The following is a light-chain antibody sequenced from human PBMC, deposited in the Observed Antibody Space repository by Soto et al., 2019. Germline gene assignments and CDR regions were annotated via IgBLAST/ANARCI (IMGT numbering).Light chain of an antibody. CDR3: QQFAHLPT. CDR2: DAS. CDR1: QDITKS. V-gene: IGKV1-33*01. Sequence: DIQMTQSPTSLSASIGDRFTISCHASQDITKSLNWYQQKAGKAPKVLIYDASNLGTGVPSRFSGTGSGTEFTFTISTLQPEDVATYYCQQFAHLPTFGGGTKVDIK. J-gene: IGKJ4*01.